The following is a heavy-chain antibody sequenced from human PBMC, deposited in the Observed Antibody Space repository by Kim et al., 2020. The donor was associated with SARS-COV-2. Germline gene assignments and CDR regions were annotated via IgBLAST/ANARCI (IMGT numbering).Heavy chain of an antibody. Sequence: NPSLKSRVTISVDTSKNQFSLKLSSVTAADTAVYYCARPGLGAVAGNFDYWGQGTLVTVSS. CDR3: ARPGLGAVAGNFDY. V-gene: IGHV4-39*01. D-gene: IGHD6-19*01. J-gene: IGHJ4*02.